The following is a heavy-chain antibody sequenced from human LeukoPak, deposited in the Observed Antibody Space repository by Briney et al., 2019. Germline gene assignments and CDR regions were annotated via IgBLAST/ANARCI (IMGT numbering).Heavy chain of an antibody. Sequence: SQTLSLTCTVSGASISSGSYYWSWIRQPAGKGLEWIGRVYTSGSTNYNPSLKSRVTMSVDTSKNQFSLKLSSVTAVDTAVYYCARTARQWERGWFDPWGQGTLVTVSS. CDR3: ARTARQWERGWFDP. V-gene: IGHV4-61*02. J-gene: IGHJ5*02. CDR2: VYTSGST. CDR1: GASISSGSYY. D-gene: IGHD1-26*01.